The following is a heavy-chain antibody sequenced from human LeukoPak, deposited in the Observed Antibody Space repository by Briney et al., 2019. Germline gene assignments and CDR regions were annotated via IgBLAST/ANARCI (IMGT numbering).Heavy chain of an antibody. Sequence: GGSLRLSCAASGFTFSSYSMNWVRQGPGQGLGWVSSISSSSSYIYYADSVKGRFTISRDNAKNSLYLQMNSLRAEDTAVYYCARDKWGIAVAAFDYWGQGTLVTVSS. CDR3: ARDKWGIAVAAFDY. V-gene: IGHV3-21*01. CDR1: GFTFSSYS. D-gene: IGHD6-19*01. J-gene: IGHJ4*02. CDR2: ISSSSSYI.